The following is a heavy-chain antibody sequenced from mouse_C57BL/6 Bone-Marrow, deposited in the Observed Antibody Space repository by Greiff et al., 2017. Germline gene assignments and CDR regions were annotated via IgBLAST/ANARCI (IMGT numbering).Heavy chain of an antibody. V-gene: IGHV1-54*01. Sequence: VHLVESGAELVRPGTSVKVSCKASGYAFTNYLIEWVKQRPGQGLEWIGVINPGSGGTNYNEKFKGKATLTADKSSSTAYMQLSSLTSEDSAVYFCASKEYGYFDVWGTGTTVTVSS. CDR3: ASKEYGYFDV. J-gene: IGHJ1*03. CDR1: GYAFTNYL. CDR2: INPGSGGT.